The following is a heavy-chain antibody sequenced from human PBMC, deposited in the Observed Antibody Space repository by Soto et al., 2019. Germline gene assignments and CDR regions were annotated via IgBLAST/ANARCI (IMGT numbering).Heavy chain of an antibody. D-gene: IGHD3-22*01. CDR1: GVSISSSSYY. CDR2: IYYSGST. CDR3: ARLLYYYDSSGYYYDY. Sequence: SETLSLTCTVSGVSISSSSYYWGWIRQPPGKGLEWIGSIYYSGSTYYNPSLKSRVTISVDTSKNQFSLKLSSVTAADTAVYYCARLLYYYDSSGYYYDYWGQGTLVTVSS. J-gene: IGHJ4*02. V-gene: IGHV4-39*01.